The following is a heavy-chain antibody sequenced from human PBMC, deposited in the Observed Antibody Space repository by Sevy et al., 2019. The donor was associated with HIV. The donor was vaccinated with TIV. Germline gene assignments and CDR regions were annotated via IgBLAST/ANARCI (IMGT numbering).Heavy chain of an antibody. D-gene: IGHD3-16*01. CDR3: ARDLANRSAYHI. Sequence: GGSLRLSCAASGFTFRDYSMSWVRQAPGEGLEWVASISSTTTYRYYADSVKGRFTISRDNANNSLYLQMDSLRAEDTAVYYCARDLANRSAYHIWGQGTMVTVSS. CDR2: ISSTTTYR. V-gene: IGHV3-21*01. CDR1: GFTFRDYS. J-gene: IGHJ3*02.